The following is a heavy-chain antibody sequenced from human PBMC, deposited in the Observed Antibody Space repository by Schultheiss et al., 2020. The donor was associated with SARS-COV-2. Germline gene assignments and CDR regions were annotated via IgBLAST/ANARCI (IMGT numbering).Heavy chain of an antibody. D-gene: IGHD6-13*01. CDR2: IWYDGSNK. V-gene: IGHV3-30*02. Sequence: GGSLRLSCAASGFTFSSYGMHWVRQAPGKGLEWVAVIWYDGSNKYYADSVKGRFTISRDNSKNTLYLQMNSLRAEDTAVYYCAKDCIASSWGYYYYGMDVWGQGTTVTVSS. J-gene: IGHJ6*02. CDR3: AKDCIASSWGYYYYGMDV. CDR1: GFTFSSYG.